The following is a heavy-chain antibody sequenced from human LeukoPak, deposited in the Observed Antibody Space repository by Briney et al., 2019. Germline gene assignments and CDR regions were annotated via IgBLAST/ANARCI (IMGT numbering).Heavy chain of an antibody. CDR1: GYTFTSYG. V-gene: IGHV1-69*05. CDR2: IIPIFGTA. Sequence: ASVKVSCKASGYTFTSYGISWVRQAPGQGLEWMGGIIPIFGTANYAQKFQGRVTITTDESTSTAYMELSSLRSEDTAVYYCARAFGYSYDGWGQGTLVTVSS. CDR3: ARAFGYSYDG. J-gene: IGHJ4*02. D-gene: IGHD5-18*01.